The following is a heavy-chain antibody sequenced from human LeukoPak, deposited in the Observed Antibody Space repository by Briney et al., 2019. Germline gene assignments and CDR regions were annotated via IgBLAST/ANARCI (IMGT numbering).Heavy chain of an antibody. V-gene: IGHV5-51*01. CDR2: IYPGDSDT. CDR3: ATTAGYSSGWSDRYYFDY. D-gene: IGHD6-19*01. Sequence: GESLKISCQGSGYSFTSYWIGWVRQMPGKGLEWMGIIYPGDSDTRYSPSFQGQVTISADKSISTAYLQWSSLKASDTAMYYCATTAGYSSGWSDRYYFDYWGQGTLVTVSS. J-gene: IGHJ4*02. CDR1: GYSFTSYW.